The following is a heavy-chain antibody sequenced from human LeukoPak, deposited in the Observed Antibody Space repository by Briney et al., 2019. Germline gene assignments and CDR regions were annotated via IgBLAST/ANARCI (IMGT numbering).Heavy chain of an antibody. CDR3: ANLYYYDSSGYYYEGTDAFDI. D-gene: IGHD3-22*01. Sequence: GASVKVSCKASGYTFTGYYMHWVRQAPGQGLEWMGWINPNSGGTNYAQKFQGRVTMTRDTSISTAYMELSRLRSDDTAMYYCANLYYYDSSGYYYEGTDAFDIWGQGTMVTVSS. J-gene: IGHJ3*02. CDR1: GYTFTGYY. CDR2: INPNSGGT. V-gene: IGHV1-2*02.